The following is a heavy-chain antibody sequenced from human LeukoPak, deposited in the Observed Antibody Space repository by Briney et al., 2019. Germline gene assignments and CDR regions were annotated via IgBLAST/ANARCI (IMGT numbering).Heavy chain of an antibody. CDR3: ARESSQGLTYYDILTGYPAFDY. Sequence: GRSLRLSCAASGFTFSSYAMHWVRQAPGKGLEWVAVISYDGSNKYYADSVKDPFTISRDNSKNTLYLQMNSLRAEDTAVYCCARESSQGLTYYDILTGYPAFDYWGQGTLVTVSS. CDR1: GFTFSSYA. CDR2: ISYDGSNK. J-gene: IGHJ4*02. V-gene: IGHV3-30-3*01. D-gene: IGHD3-9*01.